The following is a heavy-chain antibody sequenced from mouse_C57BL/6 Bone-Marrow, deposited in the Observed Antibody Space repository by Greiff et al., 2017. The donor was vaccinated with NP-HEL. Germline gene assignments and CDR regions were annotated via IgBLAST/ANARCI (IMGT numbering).Heavy chain of an antibody. CDR3: ARMWGSKRCHYAMGY. CDR2: IDPSDSYT. V-gene: IGHV1-50*01. J-gene: IGHJ4*01. CDR1: GYTFTSYW. Sequence: QVQLQQPGAELVKPGASVKLSCKASGYTFTSYWMQWVKQRPGQGLEWIGEIDPSDSYTNYTQKFKGKATLTVDTSSSTAYMQLSSLTSEDSAVYYCARMWGSKRCHYAMGYWGPGTSVTVAS.